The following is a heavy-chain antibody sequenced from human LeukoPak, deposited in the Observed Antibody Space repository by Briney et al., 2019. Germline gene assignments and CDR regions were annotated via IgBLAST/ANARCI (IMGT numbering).Heavy chain of an antibody. V-gene: IGHV3-21*01. J-gene: IGHJ4*02. D-gene: IGHD5-18*01. Sequence: GGSLRLSCAASGFTFSSYSMNWVRQAPGKGLEWVSSISSSSSYIYCADSVKGRFTISRDNAKNSLYLQMNSLRAEDTAVYYCARDGYSYGPAYFDYWGQGTLVTVSS. CDR1: GFTFSSYS. CDR3: ARDGYSYGPAYFDY. CDR2: ISSSSSYI.